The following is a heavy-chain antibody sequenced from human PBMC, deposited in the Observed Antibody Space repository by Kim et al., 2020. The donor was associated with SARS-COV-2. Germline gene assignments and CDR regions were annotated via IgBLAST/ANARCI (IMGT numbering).Heavy chain of an antibody. Sequence: SNTSHQGRVPIAVDTSKHQFSLKLSSVTAADTAVYYCARVVVITPDFDYWGQGTLVTVSS. V-gene: IGHV4-39*01. J-gene: IGHJ4*02. D-gene: IGHD3-22*01. CDR3: ARVVVITPDFDY.